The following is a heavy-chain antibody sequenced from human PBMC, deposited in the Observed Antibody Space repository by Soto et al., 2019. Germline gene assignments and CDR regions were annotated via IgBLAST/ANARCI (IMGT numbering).Heavy chain of an antibody. CDR2: MNPNSCNT. V-gene: IGHV1-8*01. CDR1: AYTFTSYD. CDR3: ARGQNNWFDP. J-gene: IGHJ5*02. Sequence: AAVKVSCKASAYTFTSYDMNWVRRATGQVLEWMGWMNPNSCNTGYAQKFQGRVTMTRSTSIDTAYMELSSLRSEDTAVYYCARGQNNWFDPWGQGTLVTVSS.